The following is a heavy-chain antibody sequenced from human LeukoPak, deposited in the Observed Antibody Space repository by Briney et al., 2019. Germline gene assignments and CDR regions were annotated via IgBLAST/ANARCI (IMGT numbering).Heavy chain of an antibody. J-gene: IGHJ4*02. V-gene: IGHV4-34*01. CDR2: INHSGST. CDR1: GGSFSGYY. Sequence: SETLSLTCAVYGGSFSGYYWSWIRQPPGKGLEWIGEINHSGSTNYNPSLKSRVTISVDTSKNRFSLKLSSVTAADTAVYYCARGHYRQPFDYWGQGTLVTVSS. D-gene: IGHD4-11*01. CDR3: ARGHYRQPFDY.